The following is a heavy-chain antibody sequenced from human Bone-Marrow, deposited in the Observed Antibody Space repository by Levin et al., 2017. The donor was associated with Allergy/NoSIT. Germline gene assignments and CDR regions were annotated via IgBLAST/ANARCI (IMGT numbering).Heavy chain of an antibody. Sequence: GGSLRLSCVASGFTFSGYAMSWVSQAPGKGLQWVSSISATADRTYYADSMKGRFTISRDNTKNTLYLQMTSLRAEDTAVYYCARGVGGYQYNYYGMDVWGQGTTVTVSS. CDR3: ARGVGGYQYNYYGMDV. V-gene: IGHV3-23*01. CDR2: ISATADRT. J-gene: IGHJ6*02. CDR1: GFTFSGYA. D-gene: IGHD5-24*01.